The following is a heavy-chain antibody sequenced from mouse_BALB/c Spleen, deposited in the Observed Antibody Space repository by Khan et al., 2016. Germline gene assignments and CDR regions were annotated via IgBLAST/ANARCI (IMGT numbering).Heavy chain of an antibody. D-gene: IGHD2-1*01. V-gene: IGHV4-1*02. CDR1: GFDFSKYW. CDR2: INTDSSTI. J-gene: IGHJ4*01. Sequence: EVKLLESGGGLVQPGGSLKLSCAASGFDFSKYWMSWVRQAPGKGLEWIGEINTDSSTINYTPSLKDKFIISRDNAKTTLYLQMSKVRSEDTALYYCASEGGNWSPLDYWGQGTSVTVSS. CDR3: ASEGGNWSPLDY.